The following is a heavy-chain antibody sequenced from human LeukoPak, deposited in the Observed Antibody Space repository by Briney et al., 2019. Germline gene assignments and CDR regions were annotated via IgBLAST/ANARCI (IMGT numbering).Heavy chain of an antibody. J-gene: IGHJ4*02. D-gene: IGHD2-2*01. Sequence: SQTLSLTCTVSGGSISSGGFCWSWIRQHPGKGLEWIGYIYYSGTTYYNPSLMSRVTISVDTSKNQFSLNLSSVTAADTALYYCARGDCSRTSCSFDYWGQGTLVTVSS. CDR3: ARGDCSRTSCSFDY. V-gene: IGHV4-31*03. CDR1: GGSISSGGFC. CDR2: IYYSGTT.